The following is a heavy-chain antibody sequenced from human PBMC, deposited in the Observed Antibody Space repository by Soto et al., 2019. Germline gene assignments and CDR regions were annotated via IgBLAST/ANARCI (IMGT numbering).Heavy chain of an antibody. J-gene: IGHJ6*02. V-gene: IGHV3-48*03. Sequence: GGSLRLSCAASGFTFSSYEMNWVRQAPGKGLEWVSYISSSGSTIYYADSVKGRFTISRDNAKNSLYLQMNSLRAEDTAVYYCARERAVAGTRYYYGMDVWGQGTTVTVSS. D-gene: IGHD6-19*01. CDR3: ARERAVAGTRYYYGMDV. CDR1: GFTFSSYE. CDR2: ISSSGSTI.